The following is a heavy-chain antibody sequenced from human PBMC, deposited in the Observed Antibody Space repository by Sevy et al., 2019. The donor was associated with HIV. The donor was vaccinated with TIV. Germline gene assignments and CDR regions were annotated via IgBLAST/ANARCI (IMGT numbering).Heavy chain of an antibody. CDR2: ISGSGGSGDKT. V-gene: IGHV3-23*01. D-gene: IGHD1-26*01. CDR3: ARGTFGTYFGAISC. J-gene: IGHJ4*02. Sequence: GGSLRLSCAASGFTFSNYAMNWVRQAPGKGLEWVSGISGSGGSGDKTNYADSVKGRFTISRDDSSNTLWLQMNNLRVEDTAVYYCARGTFGTYFGAISCWGQGTLVTVSS. CDR1: GFTFSNYA.